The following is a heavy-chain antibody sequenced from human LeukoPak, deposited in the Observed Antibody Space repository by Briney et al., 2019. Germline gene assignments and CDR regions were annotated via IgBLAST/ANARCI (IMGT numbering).Heavy chain of an antibody. CDR1: GYTFTSYY. J-gene: IGHJ4*02. Sequence: ASVKVSCKASGYTFTSYYMHWVRQAPGHWLEWIGIINPSSGSTSYTQKFQGRVTMTRDTSTTTVYMELSSLTSDDAAVYYCARAGGDSSSWYVDYWGQGTLVTVST. CDR3: ARAGGDSSSWYVDY. V-gene: IGHV1-46*01. D-gene: IGHD6-13*01. CDR2: INPSSGST.